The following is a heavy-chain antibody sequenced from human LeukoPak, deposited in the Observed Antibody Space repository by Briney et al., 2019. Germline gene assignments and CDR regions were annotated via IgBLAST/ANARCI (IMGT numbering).Heavy chain of an antibody. V-gene: IGHV4-34*01. CDR3: ARGSYDYVWGSYRYRNLYYFDY. J-gene: IGHJ4*02. Sequence: PSETLSLTCAVYGGSFSGYYWSWIRQPPGKGLEWIGEINHSGSTNYNPSLTSRVTISADTSKNQFSLKLSSVTAADTAVYYCARGSYDYVWGSYRYRNLYYFDYWGQGTLVTVSS. D-gene: IGHD3-16*02. CDR1: GGSFSGYY. CDR2: INHSGST.